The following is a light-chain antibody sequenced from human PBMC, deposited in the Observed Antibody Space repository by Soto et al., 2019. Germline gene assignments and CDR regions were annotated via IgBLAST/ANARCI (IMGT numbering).Light chain of an antibody. CDR3: QQRSNWPMYT. CDR2: DAS. Sequence: EIVMTQSPATLSLSPGERATLSCRASQGVSSTYAWYHQQPGRAPRRLIYDASNRTTGIPAVFSGSGSGTDFSLTISSLEPEDFAVDYCQQRSNWPMYTFGQGTRLETK. J-gene: IGKJ5*01. V-gene: IGKV3-11*01. CDR1: QGVSST.